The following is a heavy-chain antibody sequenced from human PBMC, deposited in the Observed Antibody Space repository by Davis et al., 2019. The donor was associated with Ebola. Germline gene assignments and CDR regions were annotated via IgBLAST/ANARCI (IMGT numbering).Heavy chain of an antibody. J-gene: IGHJ5*02. CDR2: IYDSGST. CDR1: GGSVSSGGYS. CDR3: ARVGYDFWSGYYTGNWFDP. V-gene: IGHV4-30-2*01. Sequence: MPSETLSLTCGVSGGSVSSGGYSWSWIRQPPGKGLEWIGFIYDSGSTYYNPSLGSRVTISQDRSNNLFSLKLSSVTAADTAVYYCARVGYDFWSGYYTGNWFDPWGQGTLVTVSS. D-gene: IGHD3-3*01.